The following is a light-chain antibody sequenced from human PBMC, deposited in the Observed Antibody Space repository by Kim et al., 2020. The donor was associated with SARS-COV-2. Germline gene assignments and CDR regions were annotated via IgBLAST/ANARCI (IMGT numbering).Light chain of an antibody. CDR3: QVWDSSGDHYV. Sequence: APGKAARVTCGGNNIGIKSVPWYQQEPGQAPVLVIYYDSDRPSGIPERFSGSNSGNTATLTISRVEAGDEADYYCQVWDSSGDHYVFGTGTKVTVL. J-gene: IGLJ1*01. CDR2: YDS. CDR1: NIGIKS. V-gene: IGLV3-21*04.